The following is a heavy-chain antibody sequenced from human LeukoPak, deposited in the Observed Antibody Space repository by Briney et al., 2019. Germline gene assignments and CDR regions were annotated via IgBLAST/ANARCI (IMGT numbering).Heavy chain of an antibody. CDR1: GGSISRYY. Sequence: SETLSLTCTVSGGSISRYYWSWIRQPPGKGLEWMGYISYSGSTNYNPSLKSRVTISVDTSKNQFSLKLSSVTAADTAVYYCARRVFGVVQYYYYYYMDVWGKGTTVTVSS. CDR3: ARRVFGVVQYYYYYYMDV. J-gene: IGHJ6*03. D-gene: IGHD3-3*01. V-gene: IGHV4-59*08. CDR2: ISYSGST.